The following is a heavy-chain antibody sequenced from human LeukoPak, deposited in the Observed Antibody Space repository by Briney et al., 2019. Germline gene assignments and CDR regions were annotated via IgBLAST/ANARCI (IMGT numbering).Heavy chain of an antibody. CDR3: ARQGVTATFDI. D-gene: IGHD2-21*02. CDR1: GNRFTNYW. J-gene: IGHJ3*02. CDR2: IYPADSDT. V-gene: IGHV5-51*01. Sequence: GESLKISRKGSGNRFTNYWIGWVRQMPGKGLEWMGIIYPADSDTRYSPSFQGQVTISADKSISTAYPQWSSLKASDTAIYYCARQGVTATFDIWGQGTMVTVSS.